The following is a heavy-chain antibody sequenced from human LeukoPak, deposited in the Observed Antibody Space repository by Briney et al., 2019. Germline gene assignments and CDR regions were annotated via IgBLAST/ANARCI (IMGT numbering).Heavy chain of an antibody. CDR2: IYYSGST. Sequence: KPSETLSLTCTVSGGSISSYYWSWIRQPPGKGLEWIGYIYYSGSTNYNPSLKSRVTISVDTSKNQFSLKLSSVTAADTAVYYCASTMIPPGDAFDIWGQGTMVTVSS. CDR1: GGSISSYY. V-gene: IGHV4-59*08. D-gene: IGHD3-22*01. J-gene: IGHJ3*02. CDR3: ASTMIPPGDAFDI.